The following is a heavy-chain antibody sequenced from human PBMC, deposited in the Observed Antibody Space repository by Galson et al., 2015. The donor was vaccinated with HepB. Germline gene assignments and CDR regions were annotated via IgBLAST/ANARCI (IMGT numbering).Heavy chain of an antibody. J-gene: IGHJ6*03. CDR1: GFTFSSYS. D-gene: IGHD3-22*01. V-gene: IGHV3-21*01. CDR2: ISSSSSYI. Sequence: SLRLSCAASGFTFSSYSMNWVRQAPGKGLEWVSSISSSSSYIYYADSVKGRFTISRDNAKNSLYLQMNSLRAEDTAVYYCARDGGYYYDSSGYRYYYYYMDVWGKGTTVTVSS. CDR3: ARDGGYYYDSSGYRYYYYYMDV.